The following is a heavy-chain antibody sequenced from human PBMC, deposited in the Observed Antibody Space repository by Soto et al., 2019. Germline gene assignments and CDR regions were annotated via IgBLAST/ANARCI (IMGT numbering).Heavy chain of an antibody. Sequence: PSETLSLTCTVSGASISSSTNYWGWVRQAPGKGLEWIGNIYYSGSTYYNPSLKSRVTISVDTSKNHFSLKLSSVTAADTAVYYCARDLHSYGLGLDPWGQGTLVTVSS. CDR3: ARDLHSYGLGLDP. CDR2: IYYSGST. J-gene: IGHJ5*02. D-gene: IGHD5-18*01. CDR1: GASISSSTNY. V-gene: IGHV4-39*02.